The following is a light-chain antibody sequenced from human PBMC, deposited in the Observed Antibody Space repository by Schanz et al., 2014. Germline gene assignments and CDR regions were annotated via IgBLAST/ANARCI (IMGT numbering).Light chain of an antibody. Sequence: QSVLTQPASVSGSPGQSITISCTGTSSDVGRYNYVSWYQQHPGKAPKLMIYDVNNRPSGVSNRFSGSKSGNTASLTISGLQAEDEADYYCCSYAGSSTVLFGGGTKLTVL. V-gene: IGLV2-14*03. CDR1: SSDVGRYNY. J-gene: IGLJ2*01. CDR2: DVN. CDR3: CSYAGSSTVL.